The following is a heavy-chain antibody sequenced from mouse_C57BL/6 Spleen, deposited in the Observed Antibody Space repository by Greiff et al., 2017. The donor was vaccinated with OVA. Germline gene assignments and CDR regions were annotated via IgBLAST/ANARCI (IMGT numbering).Heavy chain of an antibody. V-gene: IGHV1-80*01. D-gene: IGHD1-1*01. J-gene: IGHJ2*01. CDR3: ARCNYYGSKENYFDY. CDR1: GYAFSSYW. CDR2: IYPGDGDT. Sequence: VKLVESGAELVKPGASVKISCKASGYAFSSYWMNWVKQRPGKGLEWIGQIYPGDGDTNYNGKFKGKATLTADKSSSTAYMQLSSLTSEDSAVYFCARCNYYGSKENYFDYWGQGTTLTVSS.